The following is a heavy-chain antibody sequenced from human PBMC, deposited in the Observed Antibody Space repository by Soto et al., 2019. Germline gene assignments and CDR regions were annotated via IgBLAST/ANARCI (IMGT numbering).Heavy chain of an antibody. J-gene: IGHJ6*01. CDR3: ARGIPGYYGKDV. CDR1: GFTFSNYW. D-gene: IGHD2-2*02. CDR2: IKGDGSRI. Sequence: EVQLVESGGGLVQPGGSLRLSCAASGFTFSNYWIHWVRQAPGKGLVWVSRIKGDGSRIDYADSVKGRFTISRDNAKNTVYVQMNSLGDEDAAVYYCARGIPGYYGKDVWGQGTMVTVSS. V-gene: IGHV3-74*01.